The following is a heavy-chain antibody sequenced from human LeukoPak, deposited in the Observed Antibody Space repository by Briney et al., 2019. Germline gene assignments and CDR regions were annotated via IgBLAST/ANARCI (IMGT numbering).Heavy chain of an antibody. D-gene: IGHD6-13*01. CDR2: IIPIFGTA. J-gene: IGHJ6*04. V-gene: IGHV1-69*13. Sequence: ASVKVSCKASGGTFSSYAIGWVRQAPGQGLEWMGGIIPIFGTANYAQKFQGRVTITADESTSTAYMELSSLRSEDTAVYYCARDGSSWHESYYYYGMDVWDKGTTVTVSS. CDR1: GGTFSSYA. CDR3: ARDGSSWHESYYYYGMDV.